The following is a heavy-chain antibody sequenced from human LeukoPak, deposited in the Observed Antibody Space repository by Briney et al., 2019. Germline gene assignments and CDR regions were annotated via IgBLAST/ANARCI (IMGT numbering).Heavy chain of an antibody. CDR3: AREGVVDMGFDY. CDR2: IIPIFGTA. J-gene: IGHJ4*02. V-gene: IGHV1-69*13. D-gene: IGHD3-3*01. Sequence: ASVKVSCKASGGTFSSYAISWVRQAPGQGLEWMGGIIPIFGTANYAQKFQGRVTITADESTSTAYMELSSLRSEDTAVYYCAREGVVDMGFDYWGQGTLVTVSS. CDR1: GGTFSSYA.